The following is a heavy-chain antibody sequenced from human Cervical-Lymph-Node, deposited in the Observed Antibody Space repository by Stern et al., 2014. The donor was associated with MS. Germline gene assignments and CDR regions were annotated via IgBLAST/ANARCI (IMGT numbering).Heavy chain of an antibody. CDR1: GFSLSNSG. CDR3: MGVGDAMHV. J-gene: IGHJ6*02. Sequence: DQLVESGEGVVQPGRSLTLSCAASGFSLSNSGMHWVRQAPGKGLEWVAVMSFVGGNKKYGDSVKGRFSISRDMANNTLFLQMNSLRPEDTAVYYCMGVGDAMHVWGQGTTVIVSS. CDR2: MSFVGGNK. V-gene: IGHV3-30*03.